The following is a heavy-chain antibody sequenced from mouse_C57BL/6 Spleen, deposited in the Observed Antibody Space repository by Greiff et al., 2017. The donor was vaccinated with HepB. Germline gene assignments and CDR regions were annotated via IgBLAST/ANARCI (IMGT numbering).Heavy chain of an antibody. Sequence: EVKLMESGGGLVKPGGSLKLSCAASGFTFSSYAMSWVRQTPEKRLEWVATISDGGSYTYYPDNVKGRFTISRDNAKNNLYLQMSHLKSEDTAMYYCARAGSSWYFDVWGTGTTVTVSS. CDR1: GFTFSSYA. D-gene: IGHD1-1*01. V-gene: IGHV5-4*03. CDR2: ISDGGSYT. J-gene: IGHJ1*03. CDR3: ARAGSSWYFDV.